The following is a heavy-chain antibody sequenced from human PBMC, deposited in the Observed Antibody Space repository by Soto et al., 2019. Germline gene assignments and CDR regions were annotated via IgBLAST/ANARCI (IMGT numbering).Heavy chain of an antibody. CDR2: ISAYNGNT. V-gene: IGHV1-18*04. D-gene: IGHD3-22*01. Sequence: ASVKVSCKASGYTFTSYGISWVRQAPGQGLEWTGWISAYNGNTNYAQKLQGRVTMTTDTSTSTAYMELRSLRSDDTAVYYCARGGAVITNNEYFQHWGQGTLVTVSS. J-gene: IGHJ1*01. CDR3: ARGGAVITNNEYFQH. CDR1: GYTFTSYG.